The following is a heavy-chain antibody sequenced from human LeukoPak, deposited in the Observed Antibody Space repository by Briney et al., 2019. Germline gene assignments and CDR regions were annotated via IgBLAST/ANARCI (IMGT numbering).Heavy chain of an antibody. D-gene: IGHD3-10*01. CDR3: ARDHYYAGRGRFDP. V-gene: IGHV4-39*07. CDR1: GCSVTSGIYH. J-gene: IGHJ5*02. CDR2: VYFDGGT. Sequence: PSETLSLTCSVSGCSVTSGIYHWGCIRQPPGKGLEWIGSVYFDGGTHYNPSLQSRATVSIDTSKNQFSLRMSSVTAADTALYYCARDHYYAGRGRFDPWGQGTLVTVSS.